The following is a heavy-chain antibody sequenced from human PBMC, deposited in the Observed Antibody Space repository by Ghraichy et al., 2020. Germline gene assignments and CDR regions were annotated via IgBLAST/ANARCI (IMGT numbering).Heavy chain of an antibody. CDR2: VRATSGIT. J-gene: IGHJ4*01. Sequence: GASLRLSCATSGFNFNTHAMTWVRQAPGKGLECVAAVRATSGITYYAESVKGRFTVIRDSSKTTLSLQMNNLGPEDTAIYYCVKFSGQQLPNYHFGYWGHGTRVTVSS. D-gene: IGHD3-10*01. CDR1: GFNFNTHA. CDR3: VKFSGQQLPNYHFGY. V-gene: IGHV3-23*01.